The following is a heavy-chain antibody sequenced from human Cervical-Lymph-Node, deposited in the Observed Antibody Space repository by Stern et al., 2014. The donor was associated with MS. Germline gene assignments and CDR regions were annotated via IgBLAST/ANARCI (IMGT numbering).Heavy chain of an antibody. J-gene: IGHJ6*02. CDR3: ARGPNEHWGGHYHSNGLDV. Sequence: VQLLESGAEVKKPGASVTVSCTASGYAFNSYYLHWVRQAPGQGLEWMGWINPHSGGTAYAPRFHGRVSMTRDTSIITAYMELTGLTSDDTAVYYCARGPNEHWGGHYHSNGLDVWGLGTTVTVSS. V-gene: IGHV1-2*02. CDR1: GYAFNSYY. D-gene: IGHD7-27*01. CDR2: INPHSGGT.